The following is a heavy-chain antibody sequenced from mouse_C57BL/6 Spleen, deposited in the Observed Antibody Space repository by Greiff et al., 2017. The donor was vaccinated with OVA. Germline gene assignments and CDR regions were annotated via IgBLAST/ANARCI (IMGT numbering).Heavy chain of an antibody. V-gene: IGHV1-50*01. Sequence: QVQLQQPGAELVKPGASVKLSCKASGYTFTSYWMQWVKQRPGQGLEWIGEIDPSDSYTNYNQKFKGKATLTVDTSSSTAYMQLSSLTSEDSAVYYCARSPHITTVVATDYWGQGTTLTVSS. D-gene: IGHD1-1*01. CDR2: IDPSDSYT. CDR3: ARSPHITTVVATDY. CDR1: GYTFTSYW. J-gene: IGHJ2*01.